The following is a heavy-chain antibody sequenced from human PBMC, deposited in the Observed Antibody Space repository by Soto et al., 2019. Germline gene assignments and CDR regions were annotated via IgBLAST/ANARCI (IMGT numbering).Heavy chain of an antibody. CDR1: GYTFTGYY. D-gene: IGHD3-22*01. V-gene: IGHV1-2*02. Sequence: QVQLVQSGAEVKKPGASVKVSCKASGYTFTGYYMHWVRQAPGQGLEWMGWINPNSGGTNYAQKFQGRVTMTRDTSISTAYMELSRLRSDDTAVYYCARAGAGYYYDSSGYYFDYWGQGTLVTVSS. CDR3: ARAGAGYYYDSSGYYFDY. CDR2: INPNSGGT. J-gene: IGHJ4*02.